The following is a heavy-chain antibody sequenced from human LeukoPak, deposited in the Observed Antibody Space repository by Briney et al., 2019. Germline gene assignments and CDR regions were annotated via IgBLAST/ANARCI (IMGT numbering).Heavy chain of an antibody. V-gene: IGHV3-23*01. CDR2: IRGSGDST. D-gene: IGHD1-1*01. CDR3: AKGRGGLWNTFQQ. J-gene: IGHJ1*01. CDR1: GFTFSSYA. Sequence: QSGGSLRLSCAASGFTFSSYAMSWVRQAPGKGLEWVSVIRGSGDSTYYADSVKGRFTTSRDNSKNTLYLQMNSLRVDDTAVYYCAKGRGGLWNTFQQWGQGTLVIVSS.